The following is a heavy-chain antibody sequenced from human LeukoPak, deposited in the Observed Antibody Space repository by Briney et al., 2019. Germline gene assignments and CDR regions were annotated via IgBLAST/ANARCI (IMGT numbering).Heavy chain of an antibody. V-gene: IGHV3-21*01. CDR1: GFTFDDYA. CDR3: ARRTMSGYDALDI. D-gene: IGHD5-18*01. CDR2: ISSSSSYI. Sequence: GGSLRPSCAASGFTFDDYAMHWVRQAPGKGLEWVSSISSSSSYIYYADSVKGRFTISRDNAKISLYLQMNSLRAEDTAVYYCARRTMSGYDALDIWGQGTMVTVSS. J-gene: IGHJ3*02.